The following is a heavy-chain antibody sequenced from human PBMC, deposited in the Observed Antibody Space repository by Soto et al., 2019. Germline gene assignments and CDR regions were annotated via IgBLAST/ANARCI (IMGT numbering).Heavy chain of an antibody. J-gene: IGHJ4*02. CDR3: AKDHGGDYGDPLFFFDY. Sequence: GGSLRLSCAASGFTFSSYAMSWVHQAPGKGLDWVATVSGSGATTYHADSVKGRFTISRDNSKNTLFLQMHSLRAEDTAIYFCAKDHGGDYGDPLFFFDYWGQGALVTVSS. D-gene: IGHD4-17*01. V-gene: IGHV3-23*01. CDR1: GFTFSSYA. CDR2: VSGSGATT.